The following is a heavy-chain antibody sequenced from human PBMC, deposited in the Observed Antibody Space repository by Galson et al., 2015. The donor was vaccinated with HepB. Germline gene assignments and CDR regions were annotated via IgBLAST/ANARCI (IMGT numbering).Heavy chain of an antibody. CDR3: ARHGPMVRGVLQPFWYFDL. CDR2: IDPSDSYT. V-gene: IGHV5-10-1*01. Sequence: QSGAEVKKPGESLRISCKGSGYSFTSYWISWVRQMPGKGLEWMGRIDPSDSYTNYSPSFQGHVTISADKSISTAYLQWSSLKASDTAMYYCARHGPMVRGVLQPFWYFDLWGRGTLVTVSS. D-gene: IGHD3-10*01. CDR1: GYSFTSYW. J-gene: IGHJ2*01.